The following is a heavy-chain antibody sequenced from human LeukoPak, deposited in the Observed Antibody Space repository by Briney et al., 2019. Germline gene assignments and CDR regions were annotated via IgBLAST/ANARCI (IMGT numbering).Heavy chain of an antibody. V-gene: IGHV3-48*03. J-gene: IGHJ4*02. CDR1: GFTFSSYE. D-gene: IGHD3-22*01. CDR3: ARGYYYDSSGYYYSSSDFDY. Sequence: GGSLRLSCAASGFTFSSYEMSWVRQAPGKGLEWVSYISSSGSTIYYADSVKGRFTISRDNAKNSLYLQMNSLRAEDTAVYYCARGYYYDSSGYYYSSSDFDYWGQGTLVTVSS. CDR2: ISSSGSTI.